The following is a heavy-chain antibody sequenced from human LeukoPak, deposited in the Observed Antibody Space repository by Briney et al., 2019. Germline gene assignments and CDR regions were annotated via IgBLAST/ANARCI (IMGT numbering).Heavy chain of an antibody. V-gene: IGHV4-59*12. D-gene: IGHD6-13*01. Sequence: SETLSLTCIVSGGSITSDHWSWIRQPPGKGLEWIGFFYYSGSTNYNPSLKSRVTISVDTSKNQFSLQLNSVTPEDTAVYYCARERDSNPKGYYYYYMDVWGKGTTVTVSS. CDR1: GGSITSDH. CDR3: ARERDSNPKGYYYYYMDV. J-gene: IGHJ6*03. CDR2: FYYSGST.